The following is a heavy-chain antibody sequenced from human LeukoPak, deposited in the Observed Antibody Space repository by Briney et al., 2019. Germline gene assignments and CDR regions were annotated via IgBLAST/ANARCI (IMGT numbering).Heavy chain of an antibody. V-gene: IGHV3-64*01. Sequence: GGSLRLSCAASGFTFSSYAMHWVRQAPGKGLEYVSAISSNGGSTYYANSVKGRFTISRDNSKNTLYLQMGSLRAEDMAVYYCARDTGLLWFGDRPDYYGMDVWGQGTTVTVSS. J-gene: IGHJ6*02. CDR2: ISSNGGST. CDR1: GFTFSSYA. CDR3: ARDTGLLWFGDRPDYYGMDV. D-gene: IGHD3-10*01.